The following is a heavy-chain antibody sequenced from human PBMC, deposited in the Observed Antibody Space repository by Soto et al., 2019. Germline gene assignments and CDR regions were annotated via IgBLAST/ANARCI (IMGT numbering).Heavy chain of an antibody. CDR1: GGTFSSYA. V-gene: IGHV1-69*13. Sequence: SVKVSCKASGGTFSSYAISWVRQAPGQGLERMGGIIPIFGTANYAQKFQGRVTITADESTSTADMELSSLRSEDTAVYYCAREEIAAAGPPDYWVQGTLVTVSS. D-gene: IGHD6-13*01. CDR3: AREEIAAAGPPDY. J-gene: IGHJ4*02. CDR2: IIPIFGTA.